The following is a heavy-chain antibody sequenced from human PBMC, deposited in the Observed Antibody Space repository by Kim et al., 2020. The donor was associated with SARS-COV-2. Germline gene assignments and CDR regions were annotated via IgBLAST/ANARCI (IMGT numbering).Heavy chain of an antibody. D-gene: IGHD3-10*01. CDR2: ST. CDR3: ARVVTRWFDP. Sequence: STNYNPSLKSRVTISVDTSKNQFSLKLSSVTAADTAVYYCARVVTRWFDPWGQGTLVTVSS. V-gene: IGHV4-34*01. J-gene: IGHJ5*02.